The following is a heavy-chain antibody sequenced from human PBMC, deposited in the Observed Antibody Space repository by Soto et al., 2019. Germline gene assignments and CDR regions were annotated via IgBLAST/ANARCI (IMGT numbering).Heavy chain of an antibody. CDR3: VKDMGQAAVGIRYPYGLDV. V-gene: IGHV3-64D*06. D-gene: IGHD6-13*01. Sequence: GGSLRLSCSGSGFTVSSFGMHWVRQAPGKGLEHVSTLSSNGIGAYYADSVKGRSTFSRDTSKNTLYLQMSSLRTEDTAVYYCVKDMGQAAVGIRYPYGLDVWGLGTTVTVSS. CDR1: GFTVSSFG. J-gene: IGHJ6*02. CDR2: LSSNGIGA.